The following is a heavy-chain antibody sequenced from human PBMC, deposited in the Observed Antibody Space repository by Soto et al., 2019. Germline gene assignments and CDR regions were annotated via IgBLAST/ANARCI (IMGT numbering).Heavy chain of an antibody. Sequence: EVQLLESGGDLVQPGGSLRLSCAASGFTFSTYAMSWVRQAPGKGLEWVSAISGSGSSRYYADSAKGRFTISRDNSKNTLHLQRKSVRVEDTDLYYCEKRGRGAGAVDYWGQGTLVTVSS. CDR3: EKRGRGAGAVDY. CDR2: ISGSGSSR. D-gene: IGHD3-16*01. V-gene: IGHV3-23*01. CDR1: GFTFSTYA. J-gene: IGHJ4*02.